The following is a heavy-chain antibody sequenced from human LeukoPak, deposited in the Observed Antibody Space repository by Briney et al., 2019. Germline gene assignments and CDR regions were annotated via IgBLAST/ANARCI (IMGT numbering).Heavy chain of an antibody. D-gene: IGHD6-19*01. CDR3: ARTAGIALAGSRRYFDC. V-gene: IGHV4-59*12. CDR1: GGSISGYY. J-gene: IGHJ4*02. Sequence: SETLSLTCTVSGGSISGYYWNWIRQPPGKGLEWIGYISYTGSADYNPSLKSRVTISVDTSKNQFSLKLSSVTAADTAVYYCARTAGIALAGSRRYFDCWGQGTLVTVSA. CDR2: ISYTGSA.